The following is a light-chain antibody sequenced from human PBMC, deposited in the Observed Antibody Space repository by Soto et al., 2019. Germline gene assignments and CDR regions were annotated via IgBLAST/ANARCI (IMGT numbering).Light chain of an antibody. CDR1: SSDIGGYNS. J-gene: IGLJ2*01. V-gene: IGLV2-8*01. Sequence: QSALTQSPSASGSPGQSVTISCTGTSSDIGGYNSVSWYQQHPGKAPKVMIYDVTKRPSGVPDRFSGSKSGNTASLTVSALQAEDEADYYCAAWDTSLHALILGGGTKLTVL. CDR3: AAWDTSLHALI. CDR2: DVT.